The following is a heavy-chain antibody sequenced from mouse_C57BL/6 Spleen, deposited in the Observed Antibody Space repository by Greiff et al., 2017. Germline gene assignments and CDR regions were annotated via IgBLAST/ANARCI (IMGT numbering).Heavy chain of an antibody. CDR2: IDPSDSYT. Sequence: QVQLQQPGAELVMPGASVKLSCKASGYTFTSYWLHWVKQRPGQGLEWIGEIDPSDSYTNYNQKFKGKSTLTVDKSSSTAYMQLSSLTSEDSAVYYCARWGYYYGSSSYYFDYWGQGTTLTVSS. J-gene: IGHJ2*01. D-gene: IGHD1-1*01. CDR1: GYTFTSYW. CDR3: ARWGYYYGSSSYYFDY. V-gene: IGHV1-69*01.